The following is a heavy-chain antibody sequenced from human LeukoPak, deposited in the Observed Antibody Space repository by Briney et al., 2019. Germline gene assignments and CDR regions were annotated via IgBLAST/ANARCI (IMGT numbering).Heavy chain of an antibody. CDR3: ARGGVGCSSTSCYQWFDP. CDR2: MNPNSGNT. D-gene: IGHD2-2*01. J-gene: IGHJ5*02. V-gene: IGHV1-8*01. Sequence: GASVTVSCTASGYTFTSYDINWVRQATGQGLEWMGWMNPNSGNTGYAQKFQGRVTMTRNTSISTAYMELSSLRSEDTAVYYCARGGVGCSSTSCYQWFDPWGQGTLVTVSS. CDR1: GYTFTSYD.